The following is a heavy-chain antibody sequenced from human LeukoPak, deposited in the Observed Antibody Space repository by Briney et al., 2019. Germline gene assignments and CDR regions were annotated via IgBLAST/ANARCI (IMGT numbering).Heavy chain of an antibody. J-gene: IGHJ4*02. CDR1: GFTFDDYA. D-gene: IGHD6-19*01. Sequence: PGGSLRLSCAASGFTFDDYAMTWVRQGPGKGLEWVSNINWNGGSTAYADSVKGRFTISRDNAKNSLYLQMNSLRAEDTALYYCAKDLVVAGNPTNPTLFDYWGQGTLVTVSS. CDR2: INWNGGST. V-gene: IGHV3-20*04. CDR3: AKDLVVAGNPTNPTLFDY.